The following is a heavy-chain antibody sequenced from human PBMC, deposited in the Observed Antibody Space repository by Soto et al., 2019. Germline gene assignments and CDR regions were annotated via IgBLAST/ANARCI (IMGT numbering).Heavy chain of an antibody. CDR3: ARVRYYYGSGSYFDYYYYMDV. J-gene: IGHJ6*03. Sequence: QVQLVQSGAEVQKPGSSVKVSCKASGGTFSSYTISWVRQAPGQGLEWMGRIIPILGIANYAQKFQGRVTITADKSTSTAYMELSSLRSEDTAVYYCARVRYYYGSGSYFDYYYYMDVWGKGTTVTVSS. CDR2: IIPILGIA. CDR1: GGTFSSYT. V-gene: IGHV1-69*02. D-gene: IGHD3-10*01.